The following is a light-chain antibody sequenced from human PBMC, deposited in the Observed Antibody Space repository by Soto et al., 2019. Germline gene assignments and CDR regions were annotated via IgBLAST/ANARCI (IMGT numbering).Light chain of an antibody. CDR2: LAS. J-gene: IGKJ4*01. CDR1: QSISNY. Sequence: IQMPQSPSSLSASLGDRFTITCLASQSISNYLNWYQQRPGKAPKLLIYLASSLSSGVPSKFSGSGSGTDFTLTISSLQPDDSATYHCQQYKTYSLTFGGGTNVDIK. V-gene: IGKV1-39*01. CDR3: QQYKTYSLT.